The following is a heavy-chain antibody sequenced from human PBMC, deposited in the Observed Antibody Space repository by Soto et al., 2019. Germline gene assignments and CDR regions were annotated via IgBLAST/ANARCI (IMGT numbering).Heavy chain of an antibody. J-gene: IGHJ6*02. Sequence: EVQLLESGGTLVQVGGSLRLSCVASGFSFSNYAVTWVRQAPGKGLEWVSAISGSGAGTYYADSVKGRFTISRDNSKNTVHLQMNRLRVEDTAVYHCAKRIKSGRNYVGHAMDVWGQGTTVIVS. CDR3: AKRIKSGRNYVGHAMDV. CDR1: GFSFSNYA. CDR2: ISGSGAGT. D-gene: IGHD1-26*01. V-gene: IGHV3-23*01.